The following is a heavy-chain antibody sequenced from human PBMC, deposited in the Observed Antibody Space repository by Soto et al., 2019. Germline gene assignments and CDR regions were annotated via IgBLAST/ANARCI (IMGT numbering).Heavy chain of an antibody. V-gene: IGHV1-69*01. Sequence: QVQLVQSGAEVKKPGSSVKVSCRASGGTFSSYAVSWVRQAPGQGLEWMGVIIPLLNTPKYVQKFQGRVTITADASATTAYMELSSLRSEDTAVYYCARERSSPNFYYYGMDVWGQGTTVTVSS. CDR1: GGTFSSYA. CDR2: IIPLLNTP. J-gene: IGHJ6*02. D-gene: IGHD6-6*01. CDR3: ARERSSPNFYYYGMDV.